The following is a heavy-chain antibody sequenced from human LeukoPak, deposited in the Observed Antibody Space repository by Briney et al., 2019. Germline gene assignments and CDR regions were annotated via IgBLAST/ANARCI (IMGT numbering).Heavy chain of an antibody. CDR2: ISGSGGST. CDR3: AKLSPNWNYNFDY. CDR1: GFTFSSYG. D-gene: IGHD1-7*01. Sequence: GGSLRLSCAASGFTFSSYGMHWVRQAPGKGLEWVSAISGSGGSTYYADSVKGRFTISRDNSKNTLYLQMNSLRAEDTAAYYCAKLSPNWNYNFDYWGQGTLVTVSS. J-gene: IGHJ4*02. V-gene: IGHV3-23*01.